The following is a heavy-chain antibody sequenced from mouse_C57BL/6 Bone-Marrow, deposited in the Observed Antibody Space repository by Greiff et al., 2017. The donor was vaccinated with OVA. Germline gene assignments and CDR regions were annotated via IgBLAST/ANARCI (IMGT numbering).Heavy chain of an antibody. V-gene: IGHV1-69*01. CDR3: ARYSNYFDY. CDR2: IDPSDSYT. D-gene: IGHD2-5*01. J-gene: IGHJ2*01. Sequence: QVQLQQPGAELVMPGASVKLSCKASGYTFTSYWMNWVKQRPGQGLEWIGEIDPSDSYTNYNQKFKGKSTLTVDKSSSTAYMQLSSLTSEDSAVYCCARYSNYFDYWGQGTTLTVSS. CDR1: GYTFTSYW.